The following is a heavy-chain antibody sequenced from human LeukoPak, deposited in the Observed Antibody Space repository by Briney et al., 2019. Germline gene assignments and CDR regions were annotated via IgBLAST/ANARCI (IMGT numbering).Heavy chain of an antibody. CDR2: ISGSGGRT. CDR3: AKDGYDLWSAYHTDP. CDR1: GFTFSIYA. V-gene: IGHV3-23*01. J-gene: IGHJ5*02. Sequence: GGSLRLSCAASGFTFSIYAMNWVRQAPGKGLEWVSSISGSGGRTYYAGSVKGRFTISRDNSKNTLFLQMTSLRTDDTAVYYCAKDGYDLWSAYHTDPWGQGTLVTVSS. D-gene: IGHD3-3*01.